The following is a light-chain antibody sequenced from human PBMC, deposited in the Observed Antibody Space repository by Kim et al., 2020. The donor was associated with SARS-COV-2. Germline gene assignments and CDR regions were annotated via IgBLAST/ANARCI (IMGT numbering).Light chain of an antibody. CDR2: DVS. CDR3: SSYTSSSIGV. CDR1: SSDVGGYNY. V-gene: IGLV2-14*04. Sequence: GQSITMSCTGTSSDVGGYNYVSWYQKHPGKAPKLMIYDVSKRPSGVSDRFSGSKSGNTASLTISGLQAGDEADYYCSSYTSSSIGVFGGGTQLTVL. J-gene: IGLJ2*01.